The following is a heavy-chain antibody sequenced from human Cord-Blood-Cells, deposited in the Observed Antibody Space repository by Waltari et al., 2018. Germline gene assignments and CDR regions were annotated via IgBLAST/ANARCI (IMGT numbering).Heavy chain of an antibody. CDR2: INPNSGGT. V-gene: IGHV1-2*02. CDR3: ARVIGIRAFDI. D-gene: IGHD3-10*01. J-gene: IGHJ3*02. Sequence: VRQAPGQGLEWMGWINPNSGGTNYAQKLQGRVTMTRDTSISTAYMELSRLRSDDTAVYYCARVIGIRAFDIWGQGTMVTVSS.